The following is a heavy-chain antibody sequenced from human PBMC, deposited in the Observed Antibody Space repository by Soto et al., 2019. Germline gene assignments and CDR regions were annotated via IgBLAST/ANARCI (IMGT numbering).Heavy chain of an antibody. D-gene: IGHD2-15*01. V-gene: IGHV3-23*01. CDR1: GFTFSSYA. Sequence: EVQLLESGGGLVQPGGSLRLSCAASGFTFSSYAMSWVRQAPGKVLEWVSAISGSGGSTYYADSVKGRFTISRDNSKNTLYLQMNSLRAEDTAVYYCAKSSDSGYCSGGSCYSFAFDIWGQGTMVTVSS. CDR3: AKSSDSGYCSGGSCYSFAFDI. J-gene: IGHJ3*02. CDR2: ISGSGGST.